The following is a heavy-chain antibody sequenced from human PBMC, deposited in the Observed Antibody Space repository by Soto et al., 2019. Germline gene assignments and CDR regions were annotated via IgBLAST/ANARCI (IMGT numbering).Heavy chain of an antibody. D-gene: IGHD3-22*01. CDR3: TTDTDDSTR. CDR1: GFTFSNAW. Sequence: GGSLRLSCAASGFTFSNAWMSWVRQAPGKGLEWVCRIKSKTDGGTTDYAAPVKGRFTISRDDSKNTLYLQMNSLKTEDTAVYYCTTDTDDSTRWGQGTLVTVSS. CDR2: IKSKTDGGTT. V-gene: IGHV3-15*01. J-gene: IGHJ4*02.